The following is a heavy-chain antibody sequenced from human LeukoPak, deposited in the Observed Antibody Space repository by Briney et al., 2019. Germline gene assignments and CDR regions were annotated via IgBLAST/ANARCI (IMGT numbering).Heavy chain of an antibody. D-gene: IGHD1-26*01. V-gene: IGHV4-59*01. Sequence: NSSETLTLTCTVSGDPIRSYYWSWLRQPPGKGVEGVGYIYYSGTNDYNPSLKSRVTISVDTSNNQFSLKVSSVTAADTAVYYCAGSSGAYRSFDYWGQGTLVPVSS. CDR2: IYYSGTN. J-gene: IGHJ4*02. CDR1: GDPIRSYY. CDR3: AGSSGAYRSFDY.